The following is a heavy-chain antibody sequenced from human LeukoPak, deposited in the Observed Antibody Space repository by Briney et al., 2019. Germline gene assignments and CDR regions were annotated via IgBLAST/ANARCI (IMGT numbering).Heavy chain of an antibody. D-gene: IGHD6-13*01. CDR1: GFTFSNYW. V-gene: IGHV3-7*01. CDR3: ASGRQLGY. J-gene: IGHJ4*02. CDR2: IKEDGSEK. Sequence: GGSLRLSCAASGFTFSNYWMRWVRQAPGKGLEGVANIKEDGSEKYYVDSVKGRFTISRDNARNSLYPQMNSLRAEDTAVYYCASGRQLGYWGQGTLVTVSS.